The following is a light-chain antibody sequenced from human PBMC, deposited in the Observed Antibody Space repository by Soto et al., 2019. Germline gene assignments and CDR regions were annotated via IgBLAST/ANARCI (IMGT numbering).Light chain of an antibody. CDR2: GAS. J-gene: IGKJ1*01. V-gene: IGKV3-20*01. Sequence: EIVLTQSPDTLSLSRGERATLSRRASQSVSSTYFAWYQQKPGQAPRLLIYGASSRAAGIPDRFSGSGSGTDFTLTISRLEPEDFAVYYCQQYGSSPVTFGQGTKVDIK. CDR3: QQYGSSPVT. CDR1: QSVSSTY.